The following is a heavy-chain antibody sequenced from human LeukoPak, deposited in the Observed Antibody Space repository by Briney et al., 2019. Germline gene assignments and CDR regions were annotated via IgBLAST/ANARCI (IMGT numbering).Heavy chain of an antibody. D-gene: IGHD6-13*01. J-gene: IGHJ4*02. CDR3: ARDTAAAGTAKLSHFDY. V-gene: IGHV3-33*08. CDR2: IWYDGSNK. Sequence: GGSLKLSCAASGFSFSEAAIHWVRQAPGKGLEWVAVIWYDGSNKYYADSVKGRFTISRDNSKNTLYLQMNSLRAEDTAVYYCARDTAAAGTAKLSHFDYWGQGTLVTVSS. CDR1: GFSFSEAA.